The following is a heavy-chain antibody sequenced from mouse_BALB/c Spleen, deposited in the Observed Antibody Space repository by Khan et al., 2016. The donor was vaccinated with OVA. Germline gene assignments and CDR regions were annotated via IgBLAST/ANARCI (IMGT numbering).Heavy chain of an antibody. CDR2: IWSGGST. CDR1: GFSLTTYG. J-gene: IGHJ3*01. Sequence: QVQLKESGPGLVQPSQSLSITCTASGFSLTTYGVHWVRQSPGKGLEWLGVIWSGGSTDYNAPFISRLSTSKDNSNSQVFFKMNSLQANDTAIYYCARNYDYDEGLAYWGQGTLVTVSA. D-gene: IGHD2-4*01. CDR3: ARNYDYDEGLAY. V-gene: IGHV2-2*02.